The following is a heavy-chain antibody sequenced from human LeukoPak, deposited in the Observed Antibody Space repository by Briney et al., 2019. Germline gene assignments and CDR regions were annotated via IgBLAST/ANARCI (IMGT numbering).Heavy chain of an antibody. CDR2: IKLDGSEK. Sequence: GGSLRLSCAASGFTFSSYSMNWGRQAPGKGLGWVANIKLDGSEKYYVDSVKGRFTISRDNSKNTLYLQMNSRRAEDTAVYYCAKDGYYDSSAYYYVRYFDLWGRGTLVTVSS. CDR3: AKDGYYDSSAYYYVRYFDL. V-gene: IGHV3-7*03. CDR1: GFTFSSYS. J-gene: IGHJ2*01. D-gene: IGHD3-22*01.